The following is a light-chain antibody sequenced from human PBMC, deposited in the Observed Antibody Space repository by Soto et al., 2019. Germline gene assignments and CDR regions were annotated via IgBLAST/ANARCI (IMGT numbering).Light chain of an antibody. J-gene: IGKJ2*01. CDR1: QSVSSSY. CDR3: QQYGSSPLYT. V-gene: IGKV3-20*01. CDR2: GAS. Sequence: EIVLTQSPGTLSLSPGERATLSCRVSQSVSSSYLAWYQQKPGQAPRLLIYGASSRATGIPDRFSGSGSGTDFTLTISRLEPEDFAVYYCQQYGSSPLYTFGLGTKLEIK.